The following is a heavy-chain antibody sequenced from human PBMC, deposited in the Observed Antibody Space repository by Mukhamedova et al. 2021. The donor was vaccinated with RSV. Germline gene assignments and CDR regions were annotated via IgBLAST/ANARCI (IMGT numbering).Heavy chain of an antibody. CDR3: ARSILTQAGTSSDFFMDV. J-gene: IGHJ6*02. CDR2: ITPYNGNT. D-gene: IGHD6-13*01. V-gene: IGHV1-45*02. Sequence: GQAPEWLGWITPYNGNTDYAQKFRDRVTITREMSLTTVYMELSSLRSDDTAMYYCARSILTQAGTSSDFFMDVWGQGTSVIVAS.